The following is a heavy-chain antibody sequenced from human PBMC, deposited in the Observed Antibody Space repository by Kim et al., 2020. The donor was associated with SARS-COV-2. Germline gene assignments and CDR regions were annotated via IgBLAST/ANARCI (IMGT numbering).Heavy chain of an antibody. CDR1: GYTFTGYY. CDR3: ARDSGSYPTYNWFDP. Sequence: ASVKVSCKASGYTFTGYYMHWVRQAPGQGLEWMGWINPNSGGTNYAQKFQGRVTMTRETSISTAFMELSGLRSDDTAVFYCARDSGSYPTYNWFDPWGQGTLVTVSS. D-gene: IGHD1-26*01. V-gene: IGHV1-2*02. CDR2: INPNSGGT. J-gene: IGHJ5*02.